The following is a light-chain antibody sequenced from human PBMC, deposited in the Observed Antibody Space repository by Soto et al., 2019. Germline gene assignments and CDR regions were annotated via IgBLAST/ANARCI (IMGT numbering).Light chain of an antibody. CDR2: WAS. Sequence: GSLGERATISCKSTQSVLYSSNNKNYLAWYQQKPGQPPKLLIYWASTREFGVPDRFSGSGSGTNFTLTISSLQAEDVAVYYCQQYYNGPFTFGGGTKVDIK. CDR1: QSVLYSSNNKNY. V-gene: IGKV4-1*01. CDR3: QQYYNGPFT. J-gene: IGKJ4*01.